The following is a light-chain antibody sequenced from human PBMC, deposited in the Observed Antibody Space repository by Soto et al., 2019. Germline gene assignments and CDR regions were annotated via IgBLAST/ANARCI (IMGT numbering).Light chain of an antibody. Sequence: QSALTQPASVSGSAGQSITISCSGTMRDVGAYNLVSWYQQHPGTAPKLMIFDVSKRPSGVPDRFSGSKSGNTASLTISGLQAEDEADYYCGSYAGRNNLVFCGGTQLTVL. V-gene: IGLV2-8*01. J-gene: IGLJ2*01. CDR3: GSYAGRNNLV. CDR2: DVS. CDR1: MRDVGAYNL.